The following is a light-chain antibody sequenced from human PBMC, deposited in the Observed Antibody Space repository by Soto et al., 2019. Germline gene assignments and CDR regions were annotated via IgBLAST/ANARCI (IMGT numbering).Light chain of an antibody. CDR3: QSYDSSLRGWL. J-gene: IGLJ3*02. CDR2: GNN. Sequence: QSVLTQPPSVSGAPGQRVTISCTGSSSNIGAGYDVHWFQQIPGTTPKVLIYGNNIRPSGVPDRFSGSKSATSASLAITGLQAEDEADYYCQSYDSSLRGWLFGGGTKLTVL. CDR1: SSNIGAGYD. V-gene: IGLV1-40*01.